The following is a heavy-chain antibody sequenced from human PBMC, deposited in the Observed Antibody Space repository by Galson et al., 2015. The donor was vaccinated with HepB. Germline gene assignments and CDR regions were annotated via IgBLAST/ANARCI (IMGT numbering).Heavy chain of an antibody. V-gene: IGHV1-18*04. CDR3: ARGGGSSARGMDV. J-gene: IGHJ6*02. Sequence: SVKVSCKASGYTFTSYDVSWVRQAPGQGLEWMGWINGNNGDTNYAQKLRGRVTVTTDTSTSTAYMELRSLRSDDTAVYYCARGGGSSARGMDVWGQGTTVTVSS. CDR1: GYTFTSYD. CDR2: INGNNGDT. D-gene: IGHD1-26*01.